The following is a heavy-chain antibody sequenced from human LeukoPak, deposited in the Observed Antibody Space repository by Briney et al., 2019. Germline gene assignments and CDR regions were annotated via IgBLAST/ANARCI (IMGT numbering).Heavy chain of an antibody. J-gene: IGHJ4*02. V-gene: IGHV4-38-2*02. CDR1: GYSIRSGYY. CDR2: IYHSGST. D-gene: IGHD3-3*01. CDR3: AREGYYDFWTPSYYFDY. Sequence: SETLSLTCTVSGYSIRSGYYWGWIRQLPGQGLEWIGSIYHSGSTYCNPSLNSRVTISVDTSKNQFSLKQSSVTAADTAVYYCAREGYYDFWTPSYYFDYWGQGTLVTVSS.